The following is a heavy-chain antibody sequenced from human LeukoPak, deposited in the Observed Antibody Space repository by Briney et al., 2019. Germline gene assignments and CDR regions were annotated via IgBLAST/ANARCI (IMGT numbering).Heavy chain of an antibody. CDR3: ARYSSSENWDAFDI. D-gene: IGHD6-6*01. CDR1: GYTFTSYG. J-gene: IGHJ3*02. CDR2: ISAYNGNT. Sequence: EASVKVSCKASGYTFTSYGISWVRQAPGQGLEWMGWISAYNGNTNYAQKLQGRVTMTRDTSISTAYMELSRLRSDDTAVYYCARYSSSENWDAFDIWGQGTMVTVSS. V-gene: IGHV1-18*01.